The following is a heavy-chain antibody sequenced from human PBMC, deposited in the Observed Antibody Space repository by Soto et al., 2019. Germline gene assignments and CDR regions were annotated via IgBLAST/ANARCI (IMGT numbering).Heavy chain of an antibody. J-gene: IGHJ6*02. CDR1: GYGFSIHW. Sequence: PGESLKISCKGSGYGFSIHWVAWLRQMPGKGLEWVGIIYPGNSNTMYSPSFQGHVTISADKSISTAYLQWSSLKASDTAMYYCASMVLGSSSASHYYYYGMDVWGQGTTVTVSS. V-gene: IGHV5-51*01. CDR3: ASMVLGSSSASHYYYYGMDV. CDR2: IYPGNSNT. D-gene: IGHD6-6*01.